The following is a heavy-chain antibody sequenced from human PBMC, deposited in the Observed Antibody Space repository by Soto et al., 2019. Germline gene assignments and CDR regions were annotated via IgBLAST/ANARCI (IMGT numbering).Heavy chain of an antibody. CDR1: GGTFSSYA. CDR3: ARAGIDFWRGYRDLYYYYGMDV. CDR2: IIPIFGTA. V-gene: IGHV1-69*06. J-gene: IGHJ6*02. D-gene: IGHD3-3*01. Sequence: SVKVSCKASGGTFSSYAISWVRQAPGQGLEWMGGIIPIFGTANYAQKVQGRVTITADKSTSTAYMELSSLRSEDTAVYYCARAGIDFWRGYRDLYYYYGMDVWGQVTTVTVSS.